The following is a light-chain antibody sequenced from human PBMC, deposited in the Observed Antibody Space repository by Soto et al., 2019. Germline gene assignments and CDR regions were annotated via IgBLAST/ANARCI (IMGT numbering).Light chain of an antibody. CDR1: QTVSAW. CDR3: EQYIGNQRT. J-gene: IGKJ1*01. CDR2: DAS. Sequence: DIQLTQSPSTLSASVGDRVTITCRASQTVSAWLAWYQQKPGKAADLLIYDASRLESGVPSRFSGSGSGTEFTLTISRLQPDDFATYYCEQYIGNQRTFGQGTKVEIK. V-gene: IGKV1-5*01.